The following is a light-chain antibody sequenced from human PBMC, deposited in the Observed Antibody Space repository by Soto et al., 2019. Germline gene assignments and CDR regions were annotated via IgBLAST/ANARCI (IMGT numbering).Light chain of an antibody. CDR1: QSVSSSY. CDR2: GAS. CDR3: QQDTSSPEQT. V-gene: IGKV3-20*01. Sequence: EIVLTQSPGTLSLSPGERATLSCRASQSVSSSYLAWYQQKPGQAPRLLIYGASSRATGIPDRFSGSGSGTDCTLYISRQEPEDLAEYYCQQDTSSPEQTYGGGTKV. J-gene: IGKJ4*02.